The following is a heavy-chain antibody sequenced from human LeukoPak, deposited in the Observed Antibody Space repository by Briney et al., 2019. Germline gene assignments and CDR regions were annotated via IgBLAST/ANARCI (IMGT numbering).Heavy chain of an antibody. CDR2: IRSKPNDYAT. CDR3: TRLYGDFVGNWFDP. J-gene: IGHJ5*02. V-gene: IGHV3-73*01. Sequence: PGGSLRLSCEASGFTFSAYAMTWVRQASGKGLEWVGRIRSKPNDYATAFAASVKGRFTLSRDDSKNTASLQMSSLKTEDTAVYYCTRLYGDFVGNWFDPWGQGTLVTVSS. D-gene: IGHD4-17*01. CDR1: GFTFSAYA.